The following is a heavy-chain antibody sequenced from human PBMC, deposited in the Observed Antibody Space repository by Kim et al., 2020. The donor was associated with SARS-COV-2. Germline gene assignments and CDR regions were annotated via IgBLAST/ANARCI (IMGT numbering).Heavy chain of an antibody. D-gene: IGHD1-26*01. CDR3: SKGVINSGFDY. CDR2: ISWDGTRT. V-gene: IGHV3-23*01. CDR1: GFTFSTSP. J-gene: IGHJ4*02. Sequence: GGSLRLSCVASGFTFSTSPMGWVRQAPGKGLEWVSRISWDGTRTYYADSVKGRVTMSSDNSKNMLYLHMNSLRVEDTAVYYCSKGVINSGFDYWGQGTQVTVSS.